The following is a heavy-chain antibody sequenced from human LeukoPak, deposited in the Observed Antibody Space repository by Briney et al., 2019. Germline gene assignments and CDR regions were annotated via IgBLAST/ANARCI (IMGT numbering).Heavy chain of an antibody. CDR3: ARDITVAGMDY. CDR1: GLTVSSNY. CDR2: IYSGGST. V-gene: IGHV3-66*01. Sequence: GGSLRLSCAASGLTVSSNYMSWVRQAPGKGLEWVSVIYSGGSTYYADSVKGRFTISRDNSKNTLYPQMNSLRAEDTAVYYCARDITVAGMDYWGQGTLVTVSS. J-gene: IGHJ4*02. D-gene: IGHD6-19*01.